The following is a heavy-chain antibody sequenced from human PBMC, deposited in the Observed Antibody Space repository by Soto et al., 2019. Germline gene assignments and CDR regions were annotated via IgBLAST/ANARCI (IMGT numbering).Heavy chain of an antibody. CDR3: ARDSPVTTFYYYYGMDV. V-gene: IGHV3-7*03. CDR2: IKQDGSEK. Sequence: EVQLVESGGGLVQPGGSLRLSCAASGFTFSSYWMSWVRQAPGKGLEWVANIKQDGSEKYYVDSVKGRFTISRDNAKNSLYLQMNSLRAEDTAVYYCARDSPVTTFYYYYGMDVWGQGTTVTVSS. J-gene: IGHJ6*02. CDR1: GFTFSSYW. D-gene: IGHD4-17*01.